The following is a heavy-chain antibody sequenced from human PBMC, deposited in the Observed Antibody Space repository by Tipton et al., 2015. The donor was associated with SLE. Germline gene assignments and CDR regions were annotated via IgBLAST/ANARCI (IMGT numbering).Heavy chain of an antibody. CDR1: GGSISSSSYY. Sequence: PGLVKPSETLSLTCTVSGGSISSSSYYWGWIRQPPGKGLEWIGSIYYSGSTYYNPSLKSRVTISVDTSKNQFSLKLSSVTAADTAVYYCATAGITGTTGYFDYWRQGTLVTVSS. J-gene: IGHJ4*02. CDR2: IYYSGST. V-gene: IGHV4-39*01. CDR3: ATAGITGTTGYFDY. D-gene: IGHD1-14*01.